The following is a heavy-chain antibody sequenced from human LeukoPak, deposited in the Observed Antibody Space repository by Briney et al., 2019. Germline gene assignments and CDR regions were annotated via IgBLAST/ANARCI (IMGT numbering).Heavy chain of an antibody. J-gene: IGHJ4*02. CDR2: MNPNSGNT. V-gene: IGHV1-8*03. CDR1: GYTFTSYD. D-gene: IGHD4-17*01. Sequence: ASVKVSCKASGYTFTSYDITWVRQVSGQGLEWMGRMNPNSGNTDYAQKFQGRVTITADKSTSTAYMELSSLRSEDTAVYYCAFHDYGDYFRSYYFDYWGQGTLVTVSS. CDR3: AFHDYGDYFRSYYFDY.